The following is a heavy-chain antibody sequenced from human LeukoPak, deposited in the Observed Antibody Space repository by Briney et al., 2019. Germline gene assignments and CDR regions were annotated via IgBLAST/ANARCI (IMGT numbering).Heavy chain of an antibody. V-gene: IGHV1-8*03. CDR3: ARDEYYDFWSGQYPTLDY. J-gene: IGHJ4*02. D-gene: IGHD3-3*01. Sequence: NSGNTGYAQKFQGRVTITRNTSISTAYMELSSLRSEDTAVYYCARDEYYDFWSGQYPTLDYWGQGTLVTVSS. CDR2: NSGNT.